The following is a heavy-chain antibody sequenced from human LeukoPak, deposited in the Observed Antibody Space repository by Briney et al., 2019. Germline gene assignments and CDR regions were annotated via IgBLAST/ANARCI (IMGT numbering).Heavy chain of an antibody. CDR2: IYYSGST. V-gene: IGHV4-39*01. CDR1: GGSISSSSYY. CDR3: ARQTGSAAYYYYGMDV. Sequence: PSETLSLTCTVSGGSISSSSYYWGWLRQPPGKGLEWIGSIYYSGSTYYNPSPKSRVTISVDTSKNQFSLKLSSVTAADTAVYYCARQTGSAAYYYYGMDVWGQGTTVTVSS. D-gene: IGHD3-10*01. J-gene: IGHJ6*02.